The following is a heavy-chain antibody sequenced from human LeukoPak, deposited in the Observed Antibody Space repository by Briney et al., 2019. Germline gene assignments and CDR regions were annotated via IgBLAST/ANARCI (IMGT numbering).Heavy chain of an antibody. J-gene: IGHJ6*03. Sequence: GGSLRLSCAASGFTFSSYGMHWVRQAPGKGLEWVAFTRYDGSNKYYADSVKGRFTISRDNSKNTLYLQMNSLRAEDTAVYYCARDRQNYYYMDVWGKGTTVTVSS. CDR2: TRYDGSNK. CDR1: GFTFSSYG. CDR3: ARDRQNYYYMDV. V-gene: IGHV3-30*02.